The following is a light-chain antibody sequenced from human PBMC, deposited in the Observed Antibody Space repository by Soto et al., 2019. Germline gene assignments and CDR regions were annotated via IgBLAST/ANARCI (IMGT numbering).Light chain of an antibody. CDR2: GAS. V-gene: IGKV3-15*01. J-gene: IGKJ1*01. CDR3: QQYNHGPST. CDR1: QSVRSN. Sequence: EIVMTQSPATLSVSPGERASLSCRASQSVRSNLAWYQQKPGQAPRLLIFGASTRATGLPARFSGSGSGTEFTLTISSLQSEDVAVYYCQQYNHGPSTFGQGTKVDIK.